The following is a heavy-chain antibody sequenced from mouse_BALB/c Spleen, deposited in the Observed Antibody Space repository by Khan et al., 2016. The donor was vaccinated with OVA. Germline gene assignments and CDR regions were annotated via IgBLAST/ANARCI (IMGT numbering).Heavy chain of an antibody. CDR1: GYSITSDYA. J-gene: IGHJ4*01. V-gene: IGHV3-2*02. D-gene: IGHD4-1*01. Sequence: EVQLQESGPGLVKPSQSLSLTCTVTGYSITSDYAWNWIRQFPGNKLEWMGYISYSGSTTYNPSLKSRISITRDTSKDQCFLHLKSVTSEDTATYYCASELGRYYALDYWGQGTSVTVSS. CDR3: ASELGRYYALDY. CDR2: ISYSGST.